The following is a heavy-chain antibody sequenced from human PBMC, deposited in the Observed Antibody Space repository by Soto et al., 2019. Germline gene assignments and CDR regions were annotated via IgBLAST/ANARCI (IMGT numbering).Heavy chain of an antibody. CDR3: ARGKKWGYSYGREFDY. J-gene: IGHJ4*02. D-gene: IGHD5-18*01. CDR1: GGSFSGYY. CDR2: INHSGST. V-gene: IGHV4-34*01. Sequence: SETLSLTCAVYGGSFSGYYWSWIRQPPGKGLEWIGEINHSGSTNYNPSLKSRVTISVDTSKNQFSLKLSSVTAADTAVYYCARGKKWGYSYGREFDYWGQGTLVTVSS.